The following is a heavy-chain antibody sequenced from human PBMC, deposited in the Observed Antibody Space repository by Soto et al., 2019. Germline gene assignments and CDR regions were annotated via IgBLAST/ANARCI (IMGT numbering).Heavy chain of an antibody. CDR2: IYHSGST. D-gene: IGHD2-15*01. CDR1: GYSISSGYY. V-gene: IGHV4-38-2*01. Sequence: SETLSLTCAVSGYSISSGYYWGWIRQPPGKGLEWIGSIYHSGSTYYNPSLKSRVTISVDTSKNQSSLKLSSVTAADTAVYYCATAPRDIVVVVAAPGSGWFDPWGQGTLVTVSS. J-gene: IGHJ5*02. CDR3: ATAPRDIVVVVAAPGSGWFDP.